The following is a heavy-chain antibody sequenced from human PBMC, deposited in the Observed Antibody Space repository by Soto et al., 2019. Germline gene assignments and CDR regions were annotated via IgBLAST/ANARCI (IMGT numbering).Heavy chain of an antibody. J-gene: IGHJ6*03. CDR1: GGSFSGYY. CDR3: ARARRGYCTNGVCAGLGYYYYYMDV. Sequence: SETLSLTCAVYGGSFSGYYWSWIRQPPGKGLEWIGEINHSGSTNYNPSLKSRVTISVDTSKNQFSLKLSSVTAADTAVYYCARARRGYCTNGVCAGLGYYYYYMDVWGKGTTVTVSS. CDR2: INHSGST. D-gene: IGHD2-8*01. V-gene: IGHV4-34*01.